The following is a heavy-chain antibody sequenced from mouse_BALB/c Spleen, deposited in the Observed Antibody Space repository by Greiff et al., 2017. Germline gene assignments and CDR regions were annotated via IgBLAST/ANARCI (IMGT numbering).Heavy chain of an antibody. Sequence: EVMLVESGAELVRPGALVKLSCKASGFNIKDYYMHWVKQRPEQGLEWIGWIDPENGNTIYDPKFQGKASITADTSSNTAYLQLSSLTSEDTAVYYCARAYYGLYAMDYWGQGTSVTVSS. D-gene: IGHD2-10*01. CDR3: ARAYYGLYAMDY. J-gene: IGHJ4*01. V-gene: IGHV14-1*02. CDR2: IDPENGNT. CDR1: GFNIKDYY.